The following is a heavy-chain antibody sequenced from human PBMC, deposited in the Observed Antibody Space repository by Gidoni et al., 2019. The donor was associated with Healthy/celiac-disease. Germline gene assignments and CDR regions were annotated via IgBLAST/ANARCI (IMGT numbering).Heavy chain of an antibody. CDR2: SYYSGIT. CDR1: GGSISSSSYY. D-gene: IGHD1-26*01. V-gene: IGHV4-39*01. CDR3: ARHPIVDIVGATNYFDY. Sequence: QLQLQESGPGLVKPSETLSLTCTVSGGSISSSSYYWGWIRQPPGKGLEGIGSSYYSGITYYHPSLKSRVTLSLGTSRNQFSLKLSSVTAADTAVYYCARHPIVDIVGATNYFDYWGQGTLVTVSS. J-gene: IGHJ4*02.